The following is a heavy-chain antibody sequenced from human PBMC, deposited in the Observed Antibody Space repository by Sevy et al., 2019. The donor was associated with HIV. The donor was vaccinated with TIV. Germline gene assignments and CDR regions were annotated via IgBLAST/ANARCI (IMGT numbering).Heavy chain of an antibody. CDR2: ISGNSNYI. CDR3: ARGRAERSNDDFDY. V-gene: IGHV3-21*06. CDR1: GFTFSSYN. J-gene: IGHJ4*02. Sequence: GGSLRLSCAASGFTFSSYNMNWVRQAPGKGLEWVSTISGNSNYIYYAESVKGRFIISRDNAKNTLYLQMNSLRADDTAVYYCARGRAERSNDDFDYWGQGTLVTVSS. D-gene: IGHD1-1*01.